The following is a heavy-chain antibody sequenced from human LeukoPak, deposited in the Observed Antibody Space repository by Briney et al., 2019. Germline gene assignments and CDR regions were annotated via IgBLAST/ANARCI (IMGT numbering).Heavy chain of an antibody. J-gene: IGHJ4*02. CDR2: INPNGGGT. V-gene: IGHV1-2*02. CDR3: ARGGGYNAPSFDY. D-gene: IGHD5-24*01. Sequence: WASVKVSCKASGYTFTGYYMHWVRQAPGQGLEWMGWINPNGGGTNYAQKFQGRVTMTRDTSISTAYMELSRLRSDDTAVYYCARGGGYNAPSFDYWGQGTLVTVSS. CDR1: GYTFTGYY.